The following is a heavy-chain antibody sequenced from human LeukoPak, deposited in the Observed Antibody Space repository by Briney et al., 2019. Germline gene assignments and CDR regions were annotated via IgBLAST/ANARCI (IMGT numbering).Heavy chain of an antibody. D-gene: IGHD3-22*01. V-gene: IGHV5-51*01. CDR2: IYPGDSDT. J-gene: IGHJ4*02. Sequence: GESLKISCKGSGYSFTSYWIGWVRQMPGKGLGWMGIIYPGDSDTRYSPSFQGQVTISADKSISTAYLQWSSLKASDTAMYYCARLRVGDSSGYHYYFDYWGQGTLVTVSS. CDR1: GYSFTSYW. CDR3: ARLRVGDSSGYHYYFDY.